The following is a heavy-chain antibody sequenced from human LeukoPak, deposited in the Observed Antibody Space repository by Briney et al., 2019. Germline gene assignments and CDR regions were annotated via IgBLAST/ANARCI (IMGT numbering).Heavy chain of an antibody. V-gene: IGHV1-18*01. D-gene: IGHD3-22*01. Sequence: ASVKVSCKASGYSFTSYGFSWVRQAPGRGLEWMGWISTYDGNTNYAQKVQGRVTMTTDSSTSTAYMELRTLRSDDTAVYYCAKMGASSGYSPIDYWGQGTLVTVSS. CDR2: ISTYDGNT. J-gene: IGHJ4*02. CDR1: GYSFTSYG. CDR3: AKMGASSGYSPIDY.